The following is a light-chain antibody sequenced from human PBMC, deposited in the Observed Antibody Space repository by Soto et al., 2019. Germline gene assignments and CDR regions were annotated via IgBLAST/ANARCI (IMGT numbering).Light chain of an antibody. Sequence: AIRMTQSPSSFSASTGDRVTITCRASQGISSYLAWYQQKPGKAPKLLIDAESTLQSGVPSRFSGSGSGTDFTLTISCLQSEDFATYYCQQYYSYPFTFGPGTKVDIK. CDR2: AES. V-gene: IGKV1-8*01. CDR1: QGISSY. CDR3: QQYYSYPFT. J-gene: IGKJ3*01.